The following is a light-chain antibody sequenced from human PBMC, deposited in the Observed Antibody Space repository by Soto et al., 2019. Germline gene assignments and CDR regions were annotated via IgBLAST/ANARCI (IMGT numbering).Light chain of an antibody. CDR3: QQRINWHPGIT. Sequence: EIVLTQSPATLSLSPGERATLSCRASQSVSSYLAWYQQKPGQAPRLLIYDASNRATGIPARFSGSGSGTDFTLTISSLEPEDFAVYYCQQRINWHPGITFGQGTRLEIK. V-gene: IGKV3-11*01. CDR1: QSVSSY. CDR2: DAS. J-gene: IGKJ5*01.